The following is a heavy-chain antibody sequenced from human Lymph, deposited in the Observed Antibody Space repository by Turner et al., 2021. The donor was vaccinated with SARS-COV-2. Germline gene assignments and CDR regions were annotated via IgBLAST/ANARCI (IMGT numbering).Heavy chain of an antibody. Sequence: EVQLLESGGGLVQPGGSLRPSCAASGFTFSSYAMSWVRQAPGRGLEWDATMSSSGGSTYYADSVKGRFTISRDNSKNTLYLQMSSLRAEDTAVYYCAKDPNWYVLSAVDYWGQGTLVTVSS. CDR1: GFTFSSYA. D-gene: IGHD1-1*01. CDR3: AKDPNWYVLSAVDY. J-gene: IGHJ4*02. V-gene: IGHV3-23*01. CDR2: MSSSGGST.